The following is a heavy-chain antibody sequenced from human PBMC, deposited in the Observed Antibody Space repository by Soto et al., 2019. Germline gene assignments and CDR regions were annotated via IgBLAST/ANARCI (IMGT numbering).Heavy chain of an antibody. V-gene: IGHV1-46*01. CDR3: ARDSWPHQVVAGARGYYYYGMDV. CDR1: GYTFTSYY. D-gene: IGHD6-19*01. Sequence: ASVKVSCKASGYTFTSYYMHWVRQAPGQGLEWMGIINPSGGSTSYAQKFQGRVTMTRDTSTSTVYMELSSLRSEDTAVYYCARDSWPHQVVAGARGYYYYGMDVWGQGTTVTLSS. CDR2: INPSGGST. J-gene: IGHJ6*02.